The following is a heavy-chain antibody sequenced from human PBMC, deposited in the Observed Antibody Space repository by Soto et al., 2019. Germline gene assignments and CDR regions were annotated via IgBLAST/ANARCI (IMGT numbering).Heavy chain of an antibody. CDR3: ARVPGP. Sequence: SETLSLTCTVSGGSISSSSFHWAWIRQPPGKALEWIGHTYHSGNPYYNPSLKSRVIISVDRSKNQFSLKLSSVTAADTAVYYCARVPGPWGQGTLVTVSS. V-gene: IGHV4-30-2*01. CDR2: TYHSGNP. CDR1: GGSISSSSFH. J-gene: IGHJ5*02.